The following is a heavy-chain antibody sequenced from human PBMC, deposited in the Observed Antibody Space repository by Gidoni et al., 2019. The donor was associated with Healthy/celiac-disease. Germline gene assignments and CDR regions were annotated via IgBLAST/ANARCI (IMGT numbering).Heavy chain of an antibody. D-gene: IGHD6-19*01. Sequence: QVQLVESGGGLVKPGGSLRLSCAASGFTFRDYYMSWLRQAPGKGLEWVSYSSSSGSTIYYADSVKGRFTISRDNAKNSVYLQMNSLRAEDTAVYYCAGGVAVAGSDWFDPWGQGTLVTVSS. CDR2: SSSSGSTI. CDR3: AGGVAVAGSDWFDP. J-gene: IGHJ5*02. CDR1: GFTFRDYY. V-gene: IGHV3-11*01.